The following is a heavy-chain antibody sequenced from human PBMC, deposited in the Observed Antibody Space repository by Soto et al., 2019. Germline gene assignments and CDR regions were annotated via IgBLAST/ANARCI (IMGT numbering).Heavy chain of an antibody. CDR2: INQSGGT. Sequence: QVQLQQWGAGLLKPSETLSLTCAVYGGSFSGYYWSWIRQPPGKGLEWIGEINQSGGTNYNPSLKSRVTISVDTSQNQFSLKPSSVTAADTAVYYCARTYSSSWSPCDYWVQGTLVTVSS. CDR1: GGSFSGYY. CDR3: ARTYSSSWSPCDY. J-gene: IGHJ4*02. V-gene: IGHV4-34*01. D-gene: IGHD6-13*01.